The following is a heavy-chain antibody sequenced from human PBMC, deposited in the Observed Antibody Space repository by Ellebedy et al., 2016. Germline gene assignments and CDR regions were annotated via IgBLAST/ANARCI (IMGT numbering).Heavy chain of an antibody. CDR2: ISPYNGNT. V-gene: IGHV1-18*01. CDR1: GYAFENYG. J-gene: IGHJ4*02. CDR3: ARGYLTGSVPLRGYFDY. D-gene: IGHD6-13*01. Sequence: ASVKVSXXTSGYAFENYGINWVRQAPGQGLEWLGWISPYNGNTNYAQKFQGRVTMTTDTSTSTAYMELRSLRSDDTAVYYCARGYLTGSVPLRGYFDYWGQGTLVTVSS.